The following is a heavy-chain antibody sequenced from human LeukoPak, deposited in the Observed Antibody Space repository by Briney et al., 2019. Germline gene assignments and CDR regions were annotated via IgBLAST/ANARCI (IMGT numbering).Heavy chain of an antibody. J-gene: IGHJ4*02. V-gene: IGHV1-18*01. Sequence: ASVKVSCKASNYTFTTYGINWVRQAPGQGLEWVGWINTYNGNTKYTERFQGRVTMTTDTSTTTAYMELKSLRSDDTAIYYCAKDRAAARNFDIWGQGTLVTVSS. CDR3: AKDRAAARNFDI. CDR2: INTYNGNT. D-gene: IGHD6-13*01. CDR1: NYTFTTYG.